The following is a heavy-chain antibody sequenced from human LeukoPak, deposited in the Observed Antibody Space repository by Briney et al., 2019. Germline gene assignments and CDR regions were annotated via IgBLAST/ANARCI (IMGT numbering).Heavy chain of an antibody. J-gene: IGHJ4*02. V-gene: IGHV3-48*01. D-gene: IGHD6-19*01. CDR2: ISGSSNPI. CDR1: GFTFSSYS. Sequence: GGSLRLSCAASGFTFSSYSMNWVRQAPGKGLEWVSYISGSSNPIYYRDSVKGRFTISRDNAKNSLSLQMNSLRVEDTAVYYCARMYSSGWYDYWGQGTLVTVSS. CDR3: ARMYSSGWYDY.